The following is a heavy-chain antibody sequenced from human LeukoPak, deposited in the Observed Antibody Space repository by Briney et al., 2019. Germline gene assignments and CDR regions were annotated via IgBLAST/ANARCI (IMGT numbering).Heavy chain of an antibody. D-gene: IGHD2-21*02. CDR1: GFTFSSYT. CDR2: ISPSGSST. V-gene: IGHV3-21*01. CDR3: AKSGCGGDCYPGGYYLDY. J-gene: IGHJ4*02. Sequence: PGGSLRLSCAASGFTFSSYTMNWVRQAPGKGLEWVSSISPSGSSTYNADSVRGRFTISRDNSKNTLYLQMNSLRAEDTAVYYCAKSGCGGDCYPGGYYLDYWGQGTLVTVSS.